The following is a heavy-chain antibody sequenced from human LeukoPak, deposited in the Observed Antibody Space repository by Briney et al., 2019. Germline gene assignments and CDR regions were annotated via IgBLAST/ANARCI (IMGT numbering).Heavy chain of an antibody. V-gene: IGHV3-23*01. CDR3: ANGMIRGVSGY. Sequence: GGSLRLSCAASGFTFSSYAMSWVRQAPGKGLEWVSAISGSGGSTYYADSVKGRFTISRDNSKNTLYLQMNSLRAEDAAVYYCANGMIRGVSGYWGQGTLVTVSS. D-gene: IGHD3-10*01. J-gene: IGHJ4*02. CDR1: GFTFSSYA. CDR2: ISGSGGST.